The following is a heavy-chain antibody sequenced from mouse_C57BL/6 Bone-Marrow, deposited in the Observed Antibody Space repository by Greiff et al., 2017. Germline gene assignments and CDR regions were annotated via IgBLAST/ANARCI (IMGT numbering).Heavy chain of an antibody. CDR2: IYPRSGNT. CDR3: ARRDYYGSRGNY. V-gene: IGHV1-81*01. J-gene: IGHJ2*01. CDR1: GYTFTSYG. Sequence: QVQLLQSGAELARPGASVKLSCKASGYTFTSYGISWVKQRTGQGLEWIGEIYPRSGNTYYKEKFKGKATLTADKSSSTAYMELRSLTSEDSAVYFCARRDYYGSRGNYWGQGTTLTVSS. D-gene: IGHD1-1*01.